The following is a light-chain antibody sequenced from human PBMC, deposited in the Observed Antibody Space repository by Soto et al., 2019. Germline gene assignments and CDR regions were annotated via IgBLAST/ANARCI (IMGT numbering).Light chain of an antibody. CDR1: QSISYW. CDR3: QQYNSFRT. J-gene: IGKJ1*01. V-gene: IGKV1-5*01. Sequence: DLQMTQSPATLSASVGDRVTITCRASQSISYWLAWYQQKPGKAPKLLIYDASSLESGVPSRFSGSGSGTEFTLTINSLQPDDFATYYCQQYNSFRTFGQGTKVEIK. CDR2: DAS.